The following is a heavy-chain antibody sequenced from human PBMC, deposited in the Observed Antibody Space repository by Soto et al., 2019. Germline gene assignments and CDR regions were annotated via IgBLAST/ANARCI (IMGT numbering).Heavy chain of an antibody. CDR3: AKDPPDRRYYFQQ. V-gene: IGHV3-23*01. J-gene: IGHJ4*02. Sequence: EVQLLESGGGLVQPGGSLRLSCAASGFAFNNYVMSWVRQAPGKGLEWVSTIAGSFGTIAYADSVKGRFTISRDNSQNPLYLQMNILRAEDTAIYFCAKDPPDRRYYFQQWGQGTPVTVSS. D-gene: IGHD2-15*01. CDR1: GFAFNNYV. CDR2: IAGSFGTI.